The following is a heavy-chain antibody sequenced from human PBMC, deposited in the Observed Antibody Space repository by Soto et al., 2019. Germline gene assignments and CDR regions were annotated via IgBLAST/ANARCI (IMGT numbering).Heavy chain of an antibody. CDR1: GFTFSSYG. Sequence: QVQLVESGGGVVQSGRSLRLSCVASGFTFSSYGIHWVRQAPGKGLDWLAVISYDGKYKYYADSVEGRFTMSRDNSKNTLFLQMNRLRTEDTAVYYCARTRASSDYYFYFGMDVSGQGTTVTDSS. J-gene: IGHJ6*01. V-gene: IGHV3-30*03. CDR3: ARTRASSDYYFYFGMDV. CDR2: ISYDGKYK.